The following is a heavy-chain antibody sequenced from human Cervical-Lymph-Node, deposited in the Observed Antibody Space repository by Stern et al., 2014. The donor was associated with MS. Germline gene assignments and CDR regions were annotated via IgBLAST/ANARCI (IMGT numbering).Heavy chain of an antibody. V-gene: IGHV2-5*02. CDR3: AHSAYAYVWGNYGLGKGVYFQH. D-gene: IGHD3-16*01. J-gene: IGHJ1*01. CDR2: IYWGDDK. CDR1: GFSLNTSGVG. Sequence: SGPTLVNPTQTLTLTCAFSGFSLNTSGVGLGWIRQPPGQAPEWLALIYWGDDKRYSPSLRSRLTITTETSKNQVVLTVTNMDPVDTATYYCAHSAYAYVWGNYGLGKGVYFQHCGQGTLVSVSS.